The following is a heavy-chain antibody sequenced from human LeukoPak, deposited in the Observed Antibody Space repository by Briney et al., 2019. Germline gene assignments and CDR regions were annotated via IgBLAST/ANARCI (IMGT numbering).Heavy chain of an antibody. CDR2: INNSGST. D-gene: IGHD7-27*01. V-gene: IGHV4-34*01. Sequence: TSETLSLTCAVYGGSFSGYYWSWIRQPPGKGLEWIGEINNSGSTNYHPSLKSRVTISVDTSKNQFSLKLSSVTAADTAVYYCAIRTGNFDYWGQGTLVTVSS. J-gene: IGHJ4*02. CDR3: AIRTGNFDY. CDR1: GGSFSGYY.